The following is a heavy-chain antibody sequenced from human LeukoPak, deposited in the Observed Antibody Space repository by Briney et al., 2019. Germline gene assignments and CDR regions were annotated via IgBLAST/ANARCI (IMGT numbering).Heavy chain of an antibody. V-gene: IGHV3-33*01. D-gene: IGHD5-24*01. CDR1: GFTFSSYG. Sequence: PGGSLRLSCAASGFTFSSYGMHWVRQAPSKGLEWVAVIWYDGSNKYYADSAKGRFTISRDNSKNTLYLQMNSLRAEDTAVYYCARDLYRMAACFDYWGQGTLVTVSS. CDR2: IWYDGSNK. CDR3: ARDLYRMAACFDY. J-gene: IGHJ4*02.